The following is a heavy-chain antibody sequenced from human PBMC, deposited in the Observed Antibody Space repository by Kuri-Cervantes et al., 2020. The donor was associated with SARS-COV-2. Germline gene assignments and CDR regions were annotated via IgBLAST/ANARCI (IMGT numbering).Heavy chain of an antibody. Sequence: GGSLRLSCAASGFTFSSYAMSWVRQAPGKGLEWVSAIIGSGGSTYYADSVKGRFTISRDNSKNSLYLQMNSLRAEDTAVYYCARDFTTRIGYSSSWYRTYYYYGMDVWGQGTTVTVSS. V-gene: IGHV3-23*01. CDR1: GFTFSSYA. CDR2: IIGSGGST. D-gene: IGHD6-13*01. CDR3: ARDFTTRIGYSSSWYRTYYYYGMDV. J-gene: IGHJ6*02.